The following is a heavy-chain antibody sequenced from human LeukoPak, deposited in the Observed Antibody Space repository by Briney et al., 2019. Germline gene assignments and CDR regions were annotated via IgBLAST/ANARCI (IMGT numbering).Heavy chain of an antibody. Sequence: WETLSLTCTVSGGSISSSSYYWGWIRQPPGKGLEWIGSIYYSGSTYYNPSLKSRVTISVDTSKNQFSLKLSSVTAADTAVYYCARRLRSGYYDSRGAMQAFDIWGQGTMVTVSS. J-gene: IGHJ3*02. CDR3: ARRLRSGYYDSRGAMQAFDI. CDR1: GGSISSSSYY. D-gene: IGHD3-22*01. CDR2: IYYSGST. V-gene: IGHV4-39*01.